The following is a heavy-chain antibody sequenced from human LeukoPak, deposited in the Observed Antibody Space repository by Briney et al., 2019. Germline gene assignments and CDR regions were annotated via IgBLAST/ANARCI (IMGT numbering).Heavy chain of an antibody. CDR2: IYYSGST. CDR3: ARVDYYGSGSYYFRRYYFDY. V-gene: IGHV4-39*01. D-gene: IGHD3-10*01. Sequence: PAETLSLTCTVSGGSISSSSYYWGWILQPPGKGLEWIGSIYYSGSTYYNPSLKSRVTISVDTSKNQFSLKLSSVTAADTAVYYCARVDYYGSGSYYFRRYYFDYWGQGTLVTVSS. CDR1: GGSISSSSYY. J-gene: IGHJ4*02.